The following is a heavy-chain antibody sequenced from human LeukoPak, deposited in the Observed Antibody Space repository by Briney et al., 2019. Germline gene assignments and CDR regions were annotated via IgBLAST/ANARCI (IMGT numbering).Heavy chain of an antibody. CDR3: ARDYYDSSGPVDY. D-gene: IGHD3-22*01. V-gene: IGHV1-18*01. J-gene: IGHJ4*02. CDR1: GYTFTRYV. CDR2: ISAYNGNT. Sequence: SVKVSCKASGYTFTRYVISWVRQPPGQERAGMGWISAYNGNTNYAQKLQGIVSMTTDTSTSTAYMELRSLRSDDTAVYYCARDYYDSSGPVDYWGQGTLVTVSS.